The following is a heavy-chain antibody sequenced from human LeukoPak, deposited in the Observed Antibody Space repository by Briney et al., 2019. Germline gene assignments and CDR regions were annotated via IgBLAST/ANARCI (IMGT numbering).Heavy chain of an antibody. CDR3: ARSPYDSSGNRYYYYALDV. CDR1: GFTFGSYA. Sequence: GGCLRLSCAATGFTFGSYALHWVRQAPGKGLEGTAVISHDGSHTYFADSVRGRFTISRDRSKNTVDLQMSSLRPEDSAVYYCARSPYDSSGNRYYYYALDVWGQGTTVSVSS. V-gene: IGHV3-30*04. D-gene: IGHD3-22*01. J-gene: IGHJ6*02. CDR2: ISHDGSHT.